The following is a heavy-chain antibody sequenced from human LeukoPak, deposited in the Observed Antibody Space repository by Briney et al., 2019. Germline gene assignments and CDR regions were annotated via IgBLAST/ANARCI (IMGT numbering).Heavy chain of an antibody. D-gene: IGHD3-3*01. CDR2: ISAYNGNT. CDR1: GYTFTSYG. CDR3: ARGGRITIFGVVPKRTYYFDY. V-gene: IGHV1-18*01. Sequence: ASVKVSCKASGYTFTSYGISWVRQAPGQGLEWMGWISAYNGNTNYAQKLQGRGTMTTDTSTSTAYMELSSLRSDDTAVYYCARGGRITIFGVVPKRTYYFDYWGQGTLVTVSS. J-gene: IGHJ4*02.